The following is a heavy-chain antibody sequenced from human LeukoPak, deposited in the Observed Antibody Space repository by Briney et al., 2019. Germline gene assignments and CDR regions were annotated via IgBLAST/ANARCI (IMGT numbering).Heavy chain of an antibody. J-gene: IGHJ4*02. CDR1: GGSISSSSYY. V-gene: IGHV4-39*01. CDR3: ARLRGYSSSWSTGYYFDY. D-gene: IGHD6-13*01. CDR2: IYYSGST. Sequence: SETLSLTCTVSGGSISSSSYYWGWIRQPPGKGLEWIGSIYYSGSTYYNPSLKSRVTISVDTSKNQFSLKLSSVTAADTAVYYCARLRGYSSSWSTGYYFDYWGQGTLVTVSP.